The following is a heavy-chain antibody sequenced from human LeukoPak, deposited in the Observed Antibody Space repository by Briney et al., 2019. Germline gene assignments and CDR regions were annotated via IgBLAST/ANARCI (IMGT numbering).Heavy chain of an antibody. Sequence: ASVKVSCKASGYTFTGYYMHWVRQASGQGLEWMGWINPNSGGTNYAQKFQGRVTMTRDTSISTAYMELSRLRSDDTAVYYCAREAYDILTGLNWFDPWGQGTLVTVSS. CDR3: AREAYDILTGLNWFDP. J-gene: IGHJ5*02. CDR2: INPNSGGT. D-gene: IGHD3-9*01. V-gene: IGHV1-2*02. CDR1: GYTFTGYY.